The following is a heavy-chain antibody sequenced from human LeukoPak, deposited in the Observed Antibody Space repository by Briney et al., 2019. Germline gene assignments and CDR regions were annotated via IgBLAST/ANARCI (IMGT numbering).Heavy chain of an antibody. CDR3: ARLRGGGSYYYYGMDV. J-gene: IGHJ6*02. V-gene: IGHV4-59*01. D-gene: IGHD3-16*01. Sequence: SETLSLTCTVSGGSISSYYWSWIRQPPGKGLEWIGYIYYSGSTNYNPSLKSRVTISVDTSKNQFSLKLSSVTAADTAVYYCARLRGGGSYYYYGMDVWGQGTTVTVSS. CDR1: GGSISSYY. CDR2: IYYSGST.